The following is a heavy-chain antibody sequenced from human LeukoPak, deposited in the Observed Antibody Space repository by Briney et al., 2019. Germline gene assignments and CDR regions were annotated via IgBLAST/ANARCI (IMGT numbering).Heavy chain of an antibody. CDR2: IIPIFGTA. J-gene: IGHJ4*02. CDR3: ARGAYDSSGYYYAYYFDY. V-gene: IGHV1-69*05. Sequence: SVKVSCKASGGTFSSYAISWVRQAPGQGLEWMGGIIPIFGTANYAQKFQGRVTITTDESTSTAYMELSSLRSEDTAVYYCARGAYDSSGYYYAYYFDYWGQGTLVTVSS. CDR1: GGTFSSYA. D-gene: IGHD3-22*01.